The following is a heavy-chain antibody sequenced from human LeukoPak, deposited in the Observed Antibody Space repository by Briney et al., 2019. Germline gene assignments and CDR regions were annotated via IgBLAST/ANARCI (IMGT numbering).Heavy chain of an antibody. Sequence: PGGSLRLSCAVSGFTFRTYWMHWVRQVPGEGLVWVSRINEDGSITNYADSVKGRFSISRDNAENTLYLQMNSLRAEDTAVYYCARRGDGYGGMTARYFQHWGQGTLVTVSS. D-gene: IGHD4-23*01. CDR2: INEDGSIT. CDR3: ARRGDGYGGMTARYFQH. V-gene: IGHV3-74*01. CDR1: GFTFRTYW. J-gene: IGHJ1*01.